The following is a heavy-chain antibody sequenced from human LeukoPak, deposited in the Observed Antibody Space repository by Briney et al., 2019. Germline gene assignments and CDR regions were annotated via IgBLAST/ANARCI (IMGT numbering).Heavy chain of an antibody. J-gene: IGHJ3*02. Sequence: GGSLRLSCAASGFSVSSNYMSWVRQAQGKGLEWVSVIYSGGSTYYADSVKGRFTISRDNSKDTLYLQMNSLRVEDTAMYYCARGGGAYCGGDCWRAFDIWGQGTVVTVSS. V-gene: IGHV3-53*01. CDR2: IYSGGST. CDR1: GFSVSSNY. CDR3: ARGGGAYCGGDCWRAFDI. D-gene: IGHD2-21*02.